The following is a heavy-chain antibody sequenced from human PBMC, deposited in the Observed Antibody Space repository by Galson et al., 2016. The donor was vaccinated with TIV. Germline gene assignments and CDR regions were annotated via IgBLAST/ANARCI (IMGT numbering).Heavy chain of an antibody. J-gene: IGHJ4*02. Sequence: SVKVSCKASGVIFNSYAISWVRQAPGQGLEWVGGIIAIFGVASYAQKFQGRVTITADESTSTVYMELSSLRSEDTAVYYCARDGEVGSSDYDHWGQGTLVSVSS. CDR2: IIAIFGVA. CDR1: GVIFNSYA. V-gene: IGHV1-69*13. D-gene: IGHD3-22*01. CDR3: ARDGEVGSSDYDH.